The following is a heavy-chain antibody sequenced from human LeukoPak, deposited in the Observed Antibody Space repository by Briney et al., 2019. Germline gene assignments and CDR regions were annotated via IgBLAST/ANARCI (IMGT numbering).Heavy chain of an antibody. Sequence: GGSLRLSCAASGFTFSSYAMHWLRQAPGKGLEWVAVISYDGSNKYYADSVKGRFTISRDNSKNTLYLQMNSLRAEDTAVYYCARGADYGDFLDYWGQGTLVTVSS. CDR3: ARGADYGDFLDY. CDR1: GFTFSSYA. J-gene: IGHJ4*02. V-gene: IGHV3-30-3*01. D-gene: IGHD4-17*01. CDR2: ISYDGSNK.